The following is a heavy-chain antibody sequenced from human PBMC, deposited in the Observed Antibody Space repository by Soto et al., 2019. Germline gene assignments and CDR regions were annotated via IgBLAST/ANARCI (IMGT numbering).Heavy chain of an antibody. D-gene: IGHD1-20*01. Sequence: EVQLLESGGGLVQPGGSLRLSCAASGFTFSSYAMSWVRQAPGKGLEWVSAISGSGGSTYYADSVKGRFTISRDNSKNTLYLQMNSLRAEDTAVYYCATTYSWNDGSALAYWGQGTLVTVSS. CDR1: GFTFSSYA. J-gene: IGHJ4*02. CDR3: ATTYSWNDGSALAY. V-gene: IGHV3-23*01. CDR2: ISGSGGST.